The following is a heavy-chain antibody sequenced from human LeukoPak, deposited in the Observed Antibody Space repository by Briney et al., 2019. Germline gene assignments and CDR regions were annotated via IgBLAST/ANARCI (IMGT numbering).Heavy chain of an antibody. V-gene: IGHV3-30*04. CDR1: GFTFTSYA. CDR3: ARAYCTTTACHAFDI. J-gene: IGHJ3*02. Sequence: GGSLRLSCAASGFTFTSYAMHWVRQAPGKGLEWLSVISYDSSNKYYADSVRGRFTISRDNSKNTLYLQMNSLRAEDTAVYTCARAYCTTTACHAFDIWGQGTVVAVSS. D-gene: IGHD2-8*01. CDR2: ISYDSSNK.